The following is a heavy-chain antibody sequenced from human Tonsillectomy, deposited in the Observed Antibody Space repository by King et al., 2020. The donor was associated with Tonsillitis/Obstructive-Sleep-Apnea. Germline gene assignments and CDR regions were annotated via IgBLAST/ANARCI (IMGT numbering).Heavy chain of an antibody. CDR1: GFTFDDYA. CDR2: ISWNSGSI. CDR3: AKDIGSTVTTLGHDY. D-gene: IGHD4-17*01. J-gene: IGHJ4*02. Sequence: VQLVESGGGLVQPGRSLRLSCAASGFTFDDYAMHWVRQAPGKGLEWVSGISWNSGSIGYADSVKGRFTISRDNAKNSLYLQMNSLRAEDTALYYCAKDIGSTVTTLGHDYRGQGTLVTVSS. V-gene: IGHV3-9*01.